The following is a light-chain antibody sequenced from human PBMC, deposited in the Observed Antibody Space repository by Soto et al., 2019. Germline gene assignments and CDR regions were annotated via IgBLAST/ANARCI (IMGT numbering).Light chain of an antibody. V-gene: IGKV3-11*01. CDR2: DAS. CDR3: QHRNNRPFS. CDR1: QSFSSN. J-gene: IGKJ3*01. Sequence: VRTQTPDTLSLSPGDRATLSCRASQSFSSNLAWYQQKPGQAPRLLIYDASYRATGIPARFSGSGSGTDFTLTISSLEPEDFAVYYCQHRNNRPFSFGPGAKVDI.